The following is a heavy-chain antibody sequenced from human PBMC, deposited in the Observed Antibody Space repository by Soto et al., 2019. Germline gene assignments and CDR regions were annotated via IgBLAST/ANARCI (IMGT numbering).Heavy chain of an antibody. J-gene: IGHJ6*02. Sequence: PSETLSLTCTVSGGSISSGDYYWSWIRQPPGKGLEWIGYIYYSGTTYYNPPLKSRVTISVDTSKNQFSLKVNSVTAADTAVYYCARALIQLWPHYYYGMDVWGQGTTVTVSS. CDR1: GGSISSGDYY. CDR2: IYYSGTT. CDR3: ARALIQLWPHYYYGMDV. D-gene: IGHD5-18*01. V-gene: IGHV4-30-4*01.